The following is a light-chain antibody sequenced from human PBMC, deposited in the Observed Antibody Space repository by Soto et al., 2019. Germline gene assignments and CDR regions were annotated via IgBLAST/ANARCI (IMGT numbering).Light chain of an antibody. CDR2: AAS. CDR1: QGISNY. J-gene: IGKJ1*01. V-gene: IGKV1-9*01. Sequence: DIQLTQSPSFLSASVVDRVTITCLASQGISNYLAWYQQRPGKAPKLLIYAASTLQTGVPSRFSGSGSGTEFTLTISSLQPDDFATYYCQHYNSYSEAFGQGTKVDIK. CDR3: QHYNSYSEA.